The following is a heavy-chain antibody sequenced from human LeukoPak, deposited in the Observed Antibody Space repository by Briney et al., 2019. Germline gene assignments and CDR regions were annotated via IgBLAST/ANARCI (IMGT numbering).Heavy chain of an antibody. CDR3: ARQPTVKRGAVVSNFDY. V-gene: IGHV4-61*02. J-gene: IGHJ4*02. CDR1: GGSINNDNYY. D-gene: IGHD2-2*01. Sequence: PSGTLSLTCTVSGGSINNDNYYWTWIRQPAGKALEWIGRMYNIGNTYYNSSLKSRATISVETSSKQFSLRLRVVSAAAPSVYYCARQPTVKRGAVVSNFDYWGRGTLVTVSS. CDR2: MYNIGNT.